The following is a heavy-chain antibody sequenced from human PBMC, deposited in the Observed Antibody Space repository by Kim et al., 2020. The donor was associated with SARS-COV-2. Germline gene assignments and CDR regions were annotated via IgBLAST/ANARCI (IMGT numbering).Heavy chain of an antibody. J-gene: IGHJ5*02. D-gene: IGHD3-10*01. CDR2: INPNTGVT. Sequence: ASVKVSCSASGYTFTDYYIHWVRQAPGQGLEWMGWINPNTGVTKSAQKFQGWVAMTRDTSINTAYMDLTRLRSDDTAVYYCARGVWLGGGQQAFDPWGQGTLVTVSS. V-gene: IGHV1-2*04. CDR3: ARGVWLGGGQQAFDP. CDR1: GYTFTDYY.